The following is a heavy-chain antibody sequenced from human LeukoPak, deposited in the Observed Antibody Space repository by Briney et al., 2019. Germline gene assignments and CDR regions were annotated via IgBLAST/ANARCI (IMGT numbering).Heavy chain of an antibody. CDR3: ARGPSYYDFWSGYLSLSPYYMDV. D-gene: IGHD3-3*01. Sequence: SETLSLTCTVSGGSISSSSYYWGWIRQPPGKGLEWIGSIYYSGSTYYNPSLKSRVTISVDTSKNQFSLKLSSVTAADTAVYYCARGPSYYDFWSGYLSLSPYYMDVWGKGTTVTVSS. CDR1: GGSISSSSYY. J-gene: IGHJ6*03. CDR2: IYYSGST. V-gene: IGHV4-39*07.